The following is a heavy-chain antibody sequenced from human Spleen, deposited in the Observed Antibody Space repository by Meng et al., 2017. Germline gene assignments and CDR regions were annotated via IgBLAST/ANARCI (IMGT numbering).Heavy chain of an antibody. Sequence: GGSLRLSCAASGFTVTTNYMSWVRQAPGKGLEWVSVIYSGGSTYYADSVKGRFTISRDNSKNTVFLQMNSLRAEDTAVYYCARKAGNCVRTTCYSLDYWGQGTLVTVSS. D-gene: IGHD2-15*01. CDR2: IYSGGST. CDR1: GFTVTTNY. J-gene: IGHJ4*02. V-gene: IGHV3-53*01. CDR3: ARKAGNCVRTTCYSLDY.